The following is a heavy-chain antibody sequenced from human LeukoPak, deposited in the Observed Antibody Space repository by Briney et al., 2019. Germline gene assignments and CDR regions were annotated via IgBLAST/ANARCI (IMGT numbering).Heavy chain of an antibody. Sequence: ASVTVSCKASGYTFTGYYMHWVRQAPGQGLEWMGWINPNSGGTNYAQKFQGRVTMTRDTSISTAYMELSRLRSDDTAVYYCARDYGSGSQYPDMNWFDPWGQGTLVTVSS. CDR2: INPNSGGT. D-gene: IGHD3-10*01. CDR1: GYTFTGYY. J-gene: IGHJ5*02. V-gene: IGHV1-2*02. CDR3: ARDYGSGSQYPDMNWFDP.